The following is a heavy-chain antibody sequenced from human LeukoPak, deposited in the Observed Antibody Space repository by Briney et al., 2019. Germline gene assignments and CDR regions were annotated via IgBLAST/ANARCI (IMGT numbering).Heavy chain of an antibody. CDR3: ARANYYDFWSGYYTGIEIDY. Sequence: GASVKVSCKASGGTFSSYAISWVRQAPGQGLEWMGWISAYNGNTNYAQKLQGRVTMTTDTSTSTAYMELRSLRSDDTAVYYCARANYYDFWSGYYTGIEIDYWGQGTLVTVSS. CDR2: ISAYNGNT. V-gene: IGHV1-18*01. J-gene: IGHJ4*02. D-gene: IGHD3-3*01. CDR1: GGTFSSYA.